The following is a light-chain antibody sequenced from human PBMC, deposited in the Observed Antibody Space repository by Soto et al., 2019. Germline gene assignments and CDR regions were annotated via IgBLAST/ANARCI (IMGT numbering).Light chain of an antibody. Sequence: QSALAQPASVSGSPGQSITISCIGTSXDIGAYNYVSWYQQHPGKVPKLMIYEVTNRPSGLSNRFSGSKSGNTASLTISGLQAEDEAEYFCSSYSSTRTLYVFGTGTKVTVL. J-gene: IGLJ1*01. V-gene: IGLV2-14*01. CDR3: SSYSSTRTLYV. CDR2: EVT. CDR1: SXDIGAYNY.